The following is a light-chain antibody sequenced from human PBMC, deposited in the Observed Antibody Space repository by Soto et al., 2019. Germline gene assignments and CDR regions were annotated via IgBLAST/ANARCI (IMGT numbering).Light chain of an antibody. J-gene: IGLJ3*02. CDR3: SSYTGSSTPV. Sequence: QSALTQPASVSGSPGQSITISCTGTSSDVGGYNYVSWYQHHPGKAPKLMIYEVSNRPSGVSNRFSGSKSGNTASLTISGLQAEDEAEYYCSSYTGSSTPVFGGGTQLTVL. CDR1: SSDVGGYNY. V-gene: IGLV2-14*01. CDR2: EVS.